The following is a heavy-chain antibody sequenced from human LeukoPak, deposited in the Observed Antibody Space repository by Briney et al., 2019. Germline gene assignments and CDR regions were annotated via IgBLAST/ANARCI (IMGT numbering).Heavy chain of an antibody. V-gene: IGHV1-2*02. CDR1: GYTFTGYY. D-gene: IGHD3-16*02. J-gene: IGHJ4*02. Sequence: ASVKVSCKASGYTFTGYYMHWVRQAPGQGLEWMGWINPNSGGTNYAQKFQGRVTMTRDTSIGTAYMELSRLRSDDTAVYYCARDYFRLRLGELSLYYWGQGTLVTVSS. CDR3: ARDYFRLRLGELSLYY. CDR2: INPNSGGT.